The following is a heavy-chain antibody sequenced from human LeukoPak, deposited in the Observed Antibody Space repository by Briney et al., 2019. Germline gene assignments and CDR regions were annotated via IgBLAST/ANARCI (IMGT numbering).Heavy chain of an antibody. CDR3: ARDHLGSGHNR. J-gene: IGHJ5*02. V-gene: IGHV3-21*01. CDR2: ISSSSSYI. D-gene: IGHD6-19*01. Sequence: GGSLRLSCAASGFTFSSYCMNWVRQAPGKGLEWVSSISSSSSYIYYADSVKGRFTISRDNAKNSLYLQMNSLRAEDTAVYYCARDHLGSGHNRWGQETLVTVFS. CDR1: GFTFSSYC.